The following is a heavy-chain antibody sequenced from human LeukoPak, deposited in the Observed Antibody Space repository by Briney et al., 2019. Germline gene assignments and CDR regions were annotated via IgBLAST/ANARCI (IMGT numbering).Heavy chain of an antibody. D-gene: IGHD3-22*01. V-gene: IGHV3-30*18. J-gene: IGHJ4*02. CDR1: GFTFSSYG. CDR2: ISYDGSNK. Sequence: PGRSLRLSCAASGFTFSSYGMHWVRQAPGKGLEWVAVISYDGSNKYYADSVKGRFTISRDNSKNTLYLQMNSLRAEDTAVYYCAKDLKSLDSSGYYPPYFDYWGQGTLVTVSS. CDR3: AKDLKSLDSSGYYPPYFDY.